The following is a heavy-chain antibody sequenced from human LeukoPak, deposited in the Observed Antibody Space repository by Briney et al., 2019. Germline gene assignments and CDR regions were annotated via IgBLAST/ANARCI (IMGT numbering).Heavy chain of an antibody. CDR3: AGTAAGTDY. V-gene: IGHV3-21*01. CDR2: ISSSSYM. CDR1: GFTFSIYN. J-gene: IGHJ4*02. Sequence: GGSLRLSCAASGFTFSIYNVNWVRQAPGKGLEWVSSISSSSYMYYAVSVKGRFTISRDNAKNSLYLQMNSLRVEDTAVYYCAGTAAGTDYWGQGTLVTVSS. D-gene: IGHD6-13*01.